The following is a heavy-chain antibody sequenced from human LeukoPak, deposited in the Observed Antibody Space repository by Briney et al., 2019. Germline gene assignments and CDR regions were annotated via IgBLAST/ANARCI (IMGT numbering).Heavy chain of an antibody. CDR2: INPNSGGT. J-gene: IGHJ5*02. Sequence: ASVKVSCKASGSTFTGYYMHWERQAPGQGLEWMGWINPNSGGTSYAQKFQGRVTMTRETSISTAYMELSRLRSDDTAVYYCARASHAVGGPFDPWGQGTLVTVSS. V-gene: IGHV1-2*02. CDR1: GSTFTGYY. D-gene: IGHD1-26*01. CDR3: ARASHAVGGPFDP.